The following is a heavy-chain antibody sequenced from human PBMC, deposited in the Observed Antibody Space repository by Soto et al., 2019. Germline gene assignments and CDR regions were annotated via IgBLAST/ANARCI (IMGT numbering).Heavy chain of an antibody. D-gene: IGHD6-13*01. J-gene: IGHJ3*02. CDR2: IYPGDSDT. V-gene: IGHV5-51*01. CDR1: GYSFTSYW. CDR3: ARHEGSSWYPHDAFDI. Sequence: GASLKISGEGCGYSFTSYWIGWVRQMPGKGLEWMGIIYPGDSDTRYSPSFQGQVTISADKSISTAYLQWSSLKASDTSMYYCARHEGSSWYPHDAFDICGQGTMVTVSS.